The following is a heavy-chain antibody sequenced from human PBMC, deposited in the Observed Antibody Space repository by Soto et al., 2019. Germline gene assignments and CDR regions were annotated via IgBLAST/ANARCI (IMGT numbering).Heavy chain of an antibody. Sequence: ASVKVSCKASGYTFTSYGISWVRQAPGQGLEWMGWISAYNGNTNYAQKLQGRVTMTTDTSTSTAYMELRSLRSDDTAVYYCAREVVGGADTHGEGKWFDPWGQGTLVTVS. CDR3: AREVVGGADTHGEGKWFDP. V-gene: IGHV1-18*01. CDR1: GYTFTSYG. J-gene: IGHJ5*02. D-gene: IGHD3-16*01. CDR2: ISAYNGNT.